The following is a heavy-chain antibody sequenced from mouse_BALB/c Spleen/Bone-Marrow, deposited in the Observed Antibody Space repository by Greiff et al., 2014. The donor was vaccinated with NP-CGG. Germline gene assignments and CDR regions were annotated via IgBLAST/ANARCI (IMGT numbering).Heavy chain of an antibody. CDR1: GYAFSSYW. CDR2: IYPGDGDT. D-gene: IGHD2-14*01. V-gene: IGHV1-80*01. J-gene: IGHJ4*01. CDR3: ARWYRDPHFAMDY. Sequence: VQLVESGAELVRPGSSVKISCKASGYAFSSYWMNWVKQRPGQGLEWIGQIYPGDGDTNYNGNFKGKATLTADKSSSTAYMQLSSLTSGDSAVYFCARWYRDPHFAMDYWGPGTSVTVSS.